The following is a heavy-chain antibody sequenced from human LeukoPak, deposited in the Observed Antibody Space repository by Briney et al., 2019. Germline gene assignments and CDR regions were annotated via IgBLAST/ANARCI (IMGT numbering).Heavy chain of an antibody. CDR2: IYPGDSAT. CDR3: ARHIDFGRGYRNGYNY. J-gene: IGHJ4*02. Sequence: GESLKISCKGSGYSFTTYWIGWVRQMPGKGLEWMGIIYPGDSATRYSPSFQGQVTISVDKSINTAYLQWSSLKASDTAMYYCARHIDFGRGYRNGYNYWGQGTLVTVSS. D-gene: IGHD5-18*01. CDR1: GYSFTTYW. V-gene: IGHV5-51*01.